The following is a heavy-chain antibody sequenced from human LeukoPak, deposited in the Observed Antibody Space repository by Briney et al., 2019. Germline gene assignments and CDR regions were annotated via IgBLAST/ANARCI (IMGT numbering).Heavy chain of an antibody. D-gene: IGHD4-17*01. CDR2: IHSSEGT. Sequence: SETLSLTCTVSGGSLNGYYWGWIRQPPGKGLECIGYIHSSEGTAHNASLKSRLTISLDTSKDQFSLTLSSVTAADTAVYYCARHVYGEGMVVWGKGTTVTVSS. J-gene: IGHJ6*04. CDR3: ARHVYGEGMVV. CDR1: GGSLNGYY. V-gene: IGHV4-59*08.